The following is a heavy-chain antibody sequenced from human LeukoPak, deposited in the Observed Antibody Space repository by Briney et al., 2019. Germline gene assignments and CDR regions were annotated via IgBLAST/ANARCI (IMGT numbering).Heavy chain of an antibody. J-gene: IGHJ4*02. Sequence: GGSLRLSCAASGFTFSSYGMHWVRQAPGKGLEWVAVISDDGKTEYFADSVKGRFTISRDNSKNTLSLQMNSLRPDDTAVYYCTKEAASASRYSFDYWGQGTLVTVSS. CDR1: GFTFSSYG. CDR2: ISDDGKTE. D-gene: IGHD6-25*01. V-gene: IGHV3-30*18. CDR3: TKEAASASRYSFDY.